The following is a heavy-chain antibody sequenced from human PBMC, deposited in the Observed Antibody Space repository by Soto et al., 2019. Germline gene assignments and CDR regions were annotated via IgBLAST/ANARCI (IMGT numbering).Heavy chain of an antibody. CDR1: GFTVSSYA. CDR2: ISASGANT. V-gene: IGHV3-23*01. D-gene: IGHD3-22*01. Sequence: PGGSLRLSCAASGFTVSSYALTWVRQAPGKGLEWISAISASGANTYHADSVKGRFSISRDNSENTLYLQMNSLRAQDTAVYYCMKIHYYYNSGYYCGQGALVTVPS. J-gene: IGHJ4*02. CDR3: MKIHYYYNSGYY.